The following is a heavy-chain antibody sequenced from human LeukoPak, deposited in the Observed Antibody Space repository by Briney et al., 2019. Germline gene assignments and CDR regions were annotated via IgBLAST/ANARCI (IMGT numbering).Heavy chain of an antibody. D-gene: IGHD6-13*01. CDR1: GFTFSTYA. J-gene: IGHJ5*02. CDR2: ITGSGGAT. CDR3: ARSRGSSSWFDP. V-gene: IGHV3-23*01. Sequence: GGSLRLSCAASGFTFSTYAVNWVRQAPGKGLEWVSAITGSGGATYYADSVKGRFTISRHNSKNTLYLQMNSLRAEDTAVYYCARSRGSSSWFDPWGQGTLVTVSS.